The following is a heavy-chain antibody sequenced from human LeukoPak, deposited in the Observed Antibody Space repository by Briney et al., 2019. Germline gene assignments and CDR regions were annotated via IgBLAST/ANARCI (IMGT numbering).Heavy chain of an antibody. V-gene: IGHV1-8*01. CDR1: GYTFTSYD. CDR2: MNPNSGNT. J-gene: IGHJ4*02. Sequence: ASVKVSCKASGYTFTSYDINWVRQATGQGLEWMGWMNPNSGNTGYAQKFQGRVTMTRNTSISTAYMELSSLRSEDTAVYYCAVGYRSSTSCYSQLDYWGQGTLVTVSS. D-gene: IGHD2-2*01. CDR3: AVGYRSSTSCYSQLDY.